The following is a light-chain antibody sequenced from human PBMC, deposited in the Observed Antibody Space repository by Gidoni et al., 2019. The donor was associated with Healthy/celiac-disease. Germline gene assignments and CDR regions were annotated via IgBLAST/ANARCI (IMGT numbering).Light chain of an antibody. CDR2: WAS. V-gene: IGKV4-1*01. Sequence: DIVMTQSPDSLAVSLGERATINCKSSQSVLYSSNNKNYLAWYQQKPGQPPKLLIYWASTRESGVPDRVSGSGSGTDFTLTISSLQAEDVAVYYCQQYYSTPSFXEXTKVEIK. CDR3: QQYYSTPS. CDR1: QSVLYSSNNKNY. J-gene: IGKJ4*01.